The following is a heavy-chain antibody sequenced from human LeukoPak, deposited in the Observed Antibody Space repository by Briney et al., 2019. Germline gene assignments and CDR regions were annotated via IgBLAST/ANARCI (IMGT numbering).Heavy chain of an antibody. Sequence: PGGSLRLSCAASGFTFSSYAMNWVRQAPGKGLEWGSAISGSGDSTYYADSVKGRFTISRDNSKNTLYLQMNSLRADDTAVYYCVKDEGGVQLAYWGQGPLVTVSS. CDR3: VKDEGGVQLAY. V-gene: IGHV3-23*01. J-gene: IGHJ4*02. CDR2: ISGSGDST. CDR1: GFTFSSYA. D-gene: IGHD1-1*01.